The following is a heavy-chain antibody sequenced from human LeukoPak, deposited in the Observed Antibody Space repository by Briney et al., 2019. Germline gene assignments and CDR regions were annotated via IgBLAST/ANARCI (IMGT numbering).Heavy chain of an antibody. V-gene: IGHV3-21*01. CDR1: GFTFNTYT. CDR2: ISSSSSYI. J-gene: IGHJ5*02. D-gene: IGHD3-10*01. Sequence: GGSLRLSCAASGFTFNTYTMNWVRQAPGRGLEWVSSISSSSSYIYHADSVKGRFTISRDNAKNSLYLQMNSLRAEDTAVYYCARVKVLREIDRNWFDPWGQGTLVTVSS. CDR3: ARVKVLREIDRNWFDP.